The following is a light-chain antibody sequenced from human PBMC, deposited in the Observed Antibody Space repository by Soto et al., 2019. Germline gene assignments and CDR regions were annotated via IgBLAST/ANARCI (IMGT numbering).Light chain of an antibody. Sequence: QSALTQSASVSGSPGQSITISCTGSSSDVGTYKYVSWYQQHPGEAPKLMIYEVSNRPSGVSDRFSGSKSGNTASLIISGLQAEDEADYYCSSYTSSSTWVFGGGTKLTVL. CDR2: EVS. CDR3: SSYTSSSTWV. CDR1: SSDVGTYKY. V-gene: IGLV2-14*01. J-gene: IGLJ3*02.